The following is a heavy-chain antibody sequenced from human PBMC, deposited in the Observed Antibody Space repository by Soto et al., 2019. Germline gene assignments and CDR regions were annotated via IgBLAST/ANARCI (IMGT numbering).Heavy chain of an antibody. Sequence: PSVRMSFACTVSGGCISSGDYYWSWIRQPPGKGLEWIGYIYYSGSTYYNPSLKSRVTISVDTSKNQFSLELSSVTAADTAVAYCARVWDYGTHITGGLHVWGQETTVTVSS. CDR2: IYYSGST. J-gene: IGHJ6*02. CDR1: GGCISSGDYY. V-gene: IGHV4-30-4*01. CDR3: ARVWDYGTHITGGLHV. D-gene: IGHD1-20*01.